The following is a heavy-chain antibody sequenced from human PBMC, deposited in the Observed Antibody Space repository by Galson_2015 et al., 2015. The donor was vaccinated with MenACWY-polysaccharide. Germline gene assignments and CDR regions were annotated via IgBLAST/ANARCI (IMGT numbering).Heavy chain of an antibody. Sequence: SLSLSCAASGFTFDDHTMHWVRQAPGKGLQWVSLISWDGSTAYYADAVQGRFTISRDNGKNSLYLQMSSLRNEDTAFYFCARDNSGDYYDRSGYLDFWGQGTLVTVSS. V-gene: IGHV3-43*01. J-gene: IGHJ4*02. D-gene: IGHD3-22*01. CDR2: ISWDGSTA. CDR3: ARDNSGDYYDRSGYLDF. CDR1: GFTFDDHT.